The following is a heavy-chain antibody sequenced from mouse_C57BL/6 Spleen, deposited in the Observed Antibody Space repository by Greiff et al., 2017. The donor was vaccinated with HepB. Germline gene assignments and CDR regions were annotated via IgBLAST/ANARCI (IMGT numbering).Heavy chain of an antibody. D-gene: IGHD2-5*01. V-gene: IGHV5-17*01. J-gene: IGHJ4*01. CDR2: ISSGSSTI. CDR1: GFTFSDYG. Sequence: EVKLEESGGGLVKPGGSLKLSCAASGFTFSDYGMHWVRQAPEKGLEWVAYISSGSSTIYYADTVKGRFTISRDNAKNTLFLQMTSLRSEDTAMYYCARKGSYSNYGGVYAMDYWGQGTSVTVSS. CDR3: ARKGSYSNYGGVYAMDY.